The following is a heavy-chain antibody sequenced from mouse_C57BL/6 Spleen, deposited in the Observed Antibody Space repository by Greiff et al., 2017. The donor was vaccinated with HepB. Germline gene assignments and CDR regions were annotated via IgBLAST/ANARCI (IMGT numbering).Heavy chain of an antibody. Sequence: EVHLVESGGGLVQPKGSLKLSCAASGFTFNTYAMHWVRQALGKGLEWVARLRSKSSNYATYYADSVKDRFTISRDDSQSMLYLQMNNLKTEDTAMYYCVRDDGNYEAVGFAYWGQGTLVTVSA. D-gene: IGHD2-1*01. CDR2: LRSKSSNYAT. CDR3: VRDDGNYEAVGFAY. V-gene: IGHV10-3*01. CDR1: GFTFNTYA. J-gene: IGHJ3*01.